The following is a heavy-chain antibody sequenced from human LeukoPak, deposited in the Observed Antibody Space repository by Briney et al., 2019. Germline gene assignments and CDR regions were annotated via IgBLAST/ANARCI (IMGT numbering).Heavy chain of an antibody. Sequence: SETLSLTCTVSGGSISSSSYYWGCIRQPPGKGLEWIGSIYYSGSTYYNPSLKSRVTISVDTSKNQFSLKLSSVTAADTAVYYCARGVPGYSYGSDYWGQGTLVTVSS. D-gene: IGHD5-18*01. CDR2: IYYSGST. CDR3: ARGVPGYSYGSDY. J-gene: IGHJ4*02. V-gene: IGHV4-39*07. CDR1: GGSISSSSYY.